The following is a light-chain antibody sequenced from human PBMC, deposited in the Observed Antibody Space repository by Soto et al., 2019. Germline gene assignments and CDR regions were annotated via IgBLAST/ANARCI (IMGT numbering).Light chain of an antibody. V-gene: IGKV1-5*03. CDR1: QSISSW. CDR3: QHYNTYPLT. J-gene: IGKJ4*01. CDR2: KAS. Sequence: DIQMTQSPSTLSASVGDRVTITCRASQSISSWLAWYQHKPGKAPKVLIYKASTLESGVPSRFSGSGSRTEFTLPISSLQPDDFATYYCQHYNTYPLTVGGGTKVEIK.